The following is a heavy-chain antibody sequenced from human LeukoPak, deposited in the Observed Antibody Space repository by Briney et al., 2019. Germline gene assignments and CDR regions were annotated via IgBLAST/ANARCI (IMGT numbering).Heavy chain of an antibody. V-gene: IGHV4-59*06. CDR2: IYYSGST. CDR1: GGSISSYY. Sequence: SETLSLTCTVSGGSISSYYWSWIRQHPGKGLEWIGYIYYSGSTYYNPSLKSRVTISVDTSKNQFSLKLSSVTAADTAVYYCARVLGVEWSAYYYYCMDVWGKGTTVTVSS. D-gene: IGHD3-3*01. J-gene: IGHJ6*03. CDR3: ARVLGVEWSAYYYYCMDV.